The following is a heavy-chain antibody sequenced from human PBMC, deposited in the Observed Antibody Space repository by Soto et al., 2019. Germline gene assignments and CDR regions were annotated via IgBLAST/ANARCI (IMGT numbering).Heavy chain of an antibody. Sequence: EVQLVESGGGLVKPGGSLRLSCSASGFSIGNAWMNWVRQAPGKGLEWVGRIKRKIEGETTNYAAPVNGRFTVSRDDSKNMLYLQMNSLQVDDTALYYCTTGSVEGVWGQGTTVTVSS. CDR3: TTGSVEGV. V-gene: IGHV3-15*07. D-gene: IGHD2-15*01. CDR2: IKRKIEGETT. CDR1: GFSIGNAW. J-gene: IGHJ6*02.